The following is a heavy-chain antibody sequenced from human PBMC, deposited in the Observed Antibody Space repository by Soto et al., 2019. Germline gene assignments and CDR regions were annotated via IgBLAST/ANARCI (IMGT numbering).Heavy chain of an antibody. V-gene: IGHV3-33*01. CDR2: IWYDGSNK. D-gene: IGHD2-21*02. Sequence: QVQLVESGGGVVQPGRSLRLSCAASGFTFSSYGMHWVRQAPGKGLEWVAVIWYDGSNKYYADSVKGRFTISRDNSKNTLYLQMNSLRAEETAVYYWARIMCGGDCYDFDYWGQGTLVTVSS. CDR1: GFTFSSYG. J-gene: IGHJ4*02. CDR3: ARIMCGGDCYDFDY.